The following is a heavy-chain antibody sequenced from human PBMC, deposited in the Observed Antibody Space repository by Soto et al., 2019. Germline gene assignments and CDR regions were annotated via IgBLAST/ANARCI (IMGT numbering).Heavy chain of an antibody. D-gene: IGHD2-2*01. CDR1: GFTFDDYA. CDR3: TKSMEYCSSTSCHDYYYYGMDV. Sequence: EVQLVESGGGLVQPGRSLRLSCAASGFTFDDYAMHWVRQAPGKGLEWVSGISWNSGSIGYADSVKGRFTISRDNAKNSLYLQMNSLRAEDTALYYCTKSMEYCSSTSCHDYYYYGMDVWGQGTTVTVSS. V-gene: IGHV3-9*01. CDR2: ISWNSGSI. J-gene: IGHJ6*02.